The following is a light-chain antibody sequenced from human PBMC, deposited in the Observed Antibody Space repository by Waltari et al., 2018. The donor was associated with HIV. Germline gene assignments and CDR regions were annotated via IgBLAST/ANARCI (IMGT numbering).Light chain of an antibody. J-gene: IGKJ3*01. Sequence: DIQLTQFPSFLSASVGDRVTITCRAGQGISTYLAWYQQKPGKAPKLLIYAASTLQSGVPSRFSGSGSGTEFTLTISSQQPEDFATYYCQQVNTAFTFGPGTKVEIK. CDR3: QQVNTAFT. V-gene: IGKV1-9*01. CDR2: AAS. CDR1: QGISTY.